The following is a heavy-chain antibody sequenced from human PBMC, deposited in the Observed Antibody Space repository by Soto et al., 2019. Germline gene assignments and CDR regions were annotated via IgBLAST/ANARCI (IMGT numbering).Heavy chain of an antibody. CDR3: ASWDPTLGGYYGMDV. CDR1: GGSISSGGYY. V-gene: IGHV4-31*03. J-gene: IGHJ6*02. CDR2: IYYSGST. Sequence: PSETLSLTCTVSGGSISSGGYYWSWIRQHPGKGLEWIGYIYYSGSTHYNPSLKSRVTISVDTSKNQFSLKLSSVTAADTAVYYCASWDPTLGGYYGMDVWGQGTTVTVSS. D-gene: IGHD1-26*01.